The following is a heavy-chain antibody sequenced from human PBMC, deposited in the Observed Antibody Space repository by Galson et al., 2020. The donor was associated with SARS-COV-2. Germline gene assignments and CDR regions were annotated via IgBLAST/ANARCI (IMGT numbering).Heavy chain of an antibody. CDR3: ARVIAARVWYFDL. J-gene: IGHJ2*01. CDR1: GLTVSSNY. CDR2: IYSGGGT. D-gene: IGHD6-6*01. Sequence: GGSLRLSCAASGLTVSSNYMSWVRQAPGKGLEWVSVIYSGGGTYYADSVKGRFTISRHNSKNTLYLQMNSLRTEDTAVYYCARVIAARVWYFDLWGRGTLVSVSS. V-gene: IGHV3-53*04.